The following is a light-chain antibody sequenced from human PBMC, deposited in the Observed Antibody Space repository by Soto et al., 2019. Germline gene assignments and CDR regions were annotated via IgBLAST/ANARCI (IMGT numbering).Light chain of an antibody. CDR3: QSYDSSLSGSGAV. CDR2: GNS. V-gene: IGLV1-40*01. J-gene: IGLJ7*01. Sequence: SVLTQPPSVSGAPGQRVTISCTGSSSNIGAGYDVHWYQQLPGTAPKLLIYGNSNRPSGVPDRFSGSKSGTSASLAITGLQAEDEADYYCQSYDSSLSGSGAVFGGGTQLTVL. CDR1: SSNIGAGYD.